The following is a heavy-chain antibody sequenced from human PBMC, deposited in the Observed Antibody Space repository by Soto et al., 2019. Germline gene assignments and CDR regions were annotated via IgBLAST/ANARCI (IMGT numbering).Heavy chain of an antibody. D-gene: IGHD3-3*01. V-gene: IGHV1-3*01. J-gene: IGHJ6*02. Sequence: QLVQSGAEVRKPGASVRVSCKASGYTFNNYAMHWVRQAPGQRLEWMGWISAGNGVTKYSQRFQGRVTVSRDTSASIGYMELSSLTSEDTAVYYCSRGGYYDFWSSYYPYGMDVWGQGTTVTVSS. CDR2: ISAGNGVT. CDR3: SRGGYYDFWSSYYPYGMDV. CDR1: GYTFNNYA.